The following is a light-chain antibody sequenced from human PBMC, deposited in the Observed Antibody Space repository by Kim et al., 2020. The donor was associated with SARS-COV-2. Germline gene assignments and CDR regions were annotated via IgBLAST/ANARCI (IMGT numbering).Light chain of an antibody. J-gene: IGKJ5*01. Sequence: DIQMTQSPSSLSAYVGDRVTITCRASQTIHIYLNWYQQRPGKAPKLLIESASTLQSGVPSRFSGSGSGTDFTLTISSVQPEDFATYYCQQSYNTPPITFGQGTRLEIK. CDR3: QQSYNTPPIT. CDR1: QTIHIY. CDR2: SAS. V-gene: IGKV1-39*01.